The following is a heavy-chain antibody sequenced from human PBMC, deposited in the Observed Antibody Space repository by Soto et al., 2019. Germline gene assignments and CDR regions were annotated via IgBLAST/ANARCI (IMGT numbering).Heavy chain of an antibody. CDR2: ISANGAIT. D-gene: IGHD2-15*01. CDR3: XXDKYTDSVRKVWCFDY. CDR1: GFAFSKYA. Sequence: VQLLESGGGLVKPGGSLRLSCAASGFAFSKYAMSWVRLAPGKGLEWVSSISANGAITDYADSVKGRFTISRDNXXXXXXXXXXXXXXXXXXXXXXXXDKYTDSVRKVWCFDYWGRGTLVTVSS. J-gene: IGHJ2*01. V-gene: IGHV3-23*01.